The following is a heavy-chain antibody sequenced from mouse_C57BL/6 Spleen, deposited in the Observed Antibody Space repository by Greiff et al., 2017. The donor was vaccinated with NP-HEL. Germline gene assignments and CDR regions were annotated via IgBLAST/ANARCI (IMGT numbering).Heavy chain of an antibody. CDR3: AREGSGYLLSYFDY. V-gene: IGHV1-61*01. Sequence: QVQLKQPGAELVRPGSSVKLSCKASGYTFTSYWMDWVKQRPGQGLEWIGNIYPSDSETHYNQKFKDKATLTVDKSSSTAYMQLSSLTSEDSAVYYCAREGSGYLLSYFDYWGQGTTLTVSS. CDR2: IYPSDSET. D-gene: IGHD3-2*02. CDR1: GYTFTSYW. J-gene: IGHJ2*01.